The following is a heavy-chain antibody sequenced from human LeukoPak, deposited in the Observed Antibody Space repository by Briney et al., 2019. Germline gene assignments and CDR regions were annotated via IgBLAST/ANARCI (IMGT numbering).Heavy chain of an antibody. D-gene: IGHD6-13*01. CDR3: ARGYSSNWNWFDP. Sequence: SETLSLTCTVSGGSISSYYWTWIRQPPGKGLEWTGYIYSSGTTKYNPSLKSRVTISLDTSKNQFSLRLSSMTAADTAVYYCARGYSSNWNWFDPWGQGTLVTVSS. J-gene: IGHJ5*02. CDR2: IYSSGTT. CDR1: GGSISSYY. V-gene: IGHV4-59*01.